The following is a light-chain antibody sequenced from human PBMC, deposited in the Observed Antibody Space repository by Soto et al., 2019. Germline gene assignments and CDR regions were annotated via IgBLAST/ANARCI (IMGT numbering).Light chain of an antibody. V-gene: IGKV1-39*01. CDR2: AAS. CDR3: QQSYSTRIT. J-gene: IGKJ5*01. Sequence: DIQVTLSPSTLSGSVGDRVTITCRASQSIRRWLAWYQQKPGKAPKLLIYAASSLQSGVPSRFSGSGSGTDFTLTISSLQPEDFATYYCQQSYSTRITFGQGTRLEIK. CDR1: QSIRRW.